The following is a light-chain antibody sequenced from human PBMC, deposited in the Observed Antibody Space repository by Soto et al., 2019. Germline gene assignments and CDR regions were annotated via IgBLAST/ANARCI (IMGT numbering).Light chain of an antibody. CDR2: SNN. CDR1: RSNIGSNT. Sequence: QSVLPQPPSASGTPGQRVTISCSGSRSNIGSNTVNWYQQLPGTAPKVLIYSNNQRPSGVPARFSVSKSGTSASLAISGLQSEDEADYYCATWDDSLNGYVFGTGTKVTVL. CDR3: ATWDDSLNGYV. J-gene: IGLJ1*01. V-gene: IGLV1-44*01.